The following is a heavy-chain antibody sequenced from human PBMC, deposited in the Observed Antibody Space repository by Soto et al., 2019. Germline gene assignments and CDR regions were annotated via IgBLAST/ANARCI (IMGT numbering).Heavy chain of an antibody. CDR2: ISSDGDNK. D-gene: IGHD6-6*01. CDR3: AKRPSRSSPLDYDRDV. CDR1: GFTFSSYG. Sequence: QVQLVESGGGVVQPGRSLRLSCAVSGFTFSSYGMHWVRQAPGKGLEWVAGISSDGDNKSYAESVKGRLTISRDNSKNTLHLQMNSLRGEDTAVYYCAKRPSRSSPLDYDRDVWGQGTTVTVSS. J-gene: IGHJ6*02. V-gene: IGHV3-30*18.